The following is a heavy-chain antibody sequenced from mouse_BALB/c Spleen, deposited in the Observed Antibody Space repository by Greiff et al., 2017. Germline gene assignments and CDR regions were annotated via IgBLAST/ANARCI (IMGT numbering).Heavy chain of an antibody. D-gene: IGHD2-1*01. CDR1: GFSLTSYG. CDR3: ARRDYGNYEGSWFAY. V-gene: IGHV2-2*02. Sequence: VMLVESGPGLVQPSQSLSITCTVSGFSLTSYGVHWVRQSPGKGLEWLGVIWSGGSTDYNAAFISRLSISKDNSKSQVFFKMNSLQANDTAIYYCARRDYGNYEGSWFAYWGQGTLVTVSA. J-gene: IGHJ3*01. CDR2: IWSGGST.